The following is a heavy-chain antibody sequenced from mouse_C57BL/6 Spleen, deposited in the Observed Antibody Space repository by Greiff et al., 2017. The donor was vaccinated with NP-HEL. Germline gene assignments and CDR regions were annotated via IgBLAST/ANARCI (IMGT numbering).Heavy chain of an antibody. Sequence: ESGPGLVKPSQSLSLTCSVTGYSITSGYYWNWIRQFPGNKLEWMGYISYDGSNNYNPSLKNRISITRDTSKNQFFLKLNSVTTEDTATYYCARVAPDYYGSSYWYFDVWGTGTTVTVSS. D-gene: IGHD1-1*01. CDR2: ISYDGSN. CDR3: ARVAPDYYGSSYWYFDV. CDR1: GYSITSGYY. V-gene: IGHV3-6*01. J-gene: IGHJ1*03.